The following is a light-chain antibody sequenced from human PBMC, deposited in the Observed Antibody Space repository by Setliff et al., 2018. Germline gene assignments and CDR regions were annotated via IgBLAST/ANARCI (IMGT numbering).Light chain of an antibody. V-gene: IGLV2-8*01. Sequence: QSVLTQPASVSGSPGQSITISCTGTSSDVGRYSLISWYQQRPGKAPKLMIHEVSKRPSGVPDRFSGSKSGNTASLTVSGLQAEDEADYYCSSYAGSNNYVFGTGTKVTVL. CDR1: SSDVGRYSL. CDR3: SSYAGSNNYV. J-gene: IGLJ1*01. CDR2: EVS.